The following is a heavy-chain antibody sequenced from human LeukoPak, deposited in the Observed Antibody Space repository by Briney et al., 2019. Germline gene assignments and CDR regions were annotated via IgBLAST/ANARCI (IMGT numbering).Heavy chain of an antibody. CDR2: ISTGGRTI. D-gene: IGHD2-15*01. CDR3: ARGSGYVLDY. V-gene: IGHV3-48*03. CDR1: GFSFSAFE. Sequence: GGSLRLSCAASGFSFSAFEVNWVRQAPGKGLEWISHISTGGRTIYYADSVKGRFTISRDNAKNPLYLQMNSLRGEDTGVYYCARGSGYVLDYWTQGTLVTVSS. J-gene: IGHJ4*02.